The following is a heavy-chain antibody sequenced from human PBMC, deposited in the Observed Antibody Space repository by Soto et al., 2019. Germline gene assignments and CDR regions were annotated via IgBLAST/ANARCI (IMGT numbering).Heavy chain of an antibody. CDR2: IVVGSGNT. CDR1: GFTFTSSA. J-gene: IGHJ6*02. V-gene: IGHV1-58*01. Sequence: SVKVSCKASGFTFTSSAVQWVRQARGQRLEWIGWIVVGSGNTNYAQKFQERVTITRDMSTSTAYMELSSLRSEDTAVYYCAAEGWFGELSLYYGMDVWGQGTTVTVSS. D-gene: IGHD3-10*01. CDR3: AAEGWFGELSLYYGMDV.